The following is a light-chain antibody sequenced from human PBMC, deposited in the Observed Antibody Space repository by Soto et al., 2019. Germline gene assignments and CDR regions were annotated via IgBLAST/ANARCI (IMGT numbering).Light chain of an antibody. CDR3: QHYGDSRT. CDR2: NTS. CDR1: QSINSKS. J-gene: IGKJ1*01. Sequence: EIVLTQSPGTLSLSPGEGATVSCRVSQSINSKSLVWYQRKFGQAPRLLIYNTSSRATGIPDRFGGSGSGTDFTLTISRLEPEDFAVYYCQHYGDSRTFGQGTKVDIK. V-gene: IGKV3-20*01.